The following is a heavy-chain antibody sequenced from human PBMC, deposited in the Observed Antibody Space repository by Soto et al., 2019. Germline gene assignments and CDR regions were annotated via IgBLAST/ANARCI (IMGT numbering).Heavy chain of an antibody. D-gene: IGHD4-17*01. Sequence: PSETLSLTCTVSGGSICNYDWNWIRQTPGKGLEWIGYIDYSGNTNYNPSLKSRVTISVDTSKNQFSLKLSSVTAADTAVYYCARSNGDYGDYWGQGTLVTVSS. J-gene: IGHJ4*02. CDR2: IDYSGNT. CDR1: GGSICNYD. V-gene: IGHV4-59*12. CDR3: ARSNGDYGDY.